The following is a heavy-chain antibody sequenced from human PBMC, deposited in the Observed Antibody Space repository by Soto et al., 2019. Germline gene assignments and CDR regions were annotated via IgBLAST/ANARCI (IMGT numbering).Heavy chain of an antibody. CDR3: ARGSSSYYDYGMDV. D-gene: IGHD6-6*01. J-gene: IGHJ6*02. CDR1: GDSISRGGYS. Sequence: SETLSLTCAVSGDSISRGGYSWTWIRQPPGKALEWIGNIYDSGSTSYDPSLKSRVTMSVDTSKNQFSLRLTSVTAADTAVYFCARGSSSYYDYGMDVWGQGTTVTVSS. V-gene: IGHV4-30-2*01. CDR2: IYDSGST.